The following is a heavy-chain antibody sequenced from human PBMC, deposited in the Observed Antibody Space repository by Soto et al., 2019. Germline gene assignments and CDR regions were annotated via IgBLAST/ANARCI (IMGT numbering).Heavy chain of an antibody. CDR2: IIPVSGTT. CDR3: ASPPDGGYSTWYFDL. CDR1: GGTFSSFG. J-gene: IGHJ2*01. D-gene: IGHD2-15*01. Sequence: QVQLVQSGAEVKKPGSSVKVSCKVSGGTFSSFGISWVRQAPGQGLEWMGGIIPVSGTTDYAQKFQGRVTIXXDXSXXTAYMELSSLRSEDTAVYYCASPPDGGYSTWYFDLWGRGTLVTVSS. V-gene: IGHV1-69*12.